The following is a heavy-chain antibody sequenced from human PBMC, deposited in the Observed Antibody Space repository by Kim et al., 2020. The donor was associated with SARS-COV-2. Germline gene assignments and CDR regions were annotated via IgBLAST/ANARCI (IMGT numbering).Heavy chain of an antibody. CDR2: INHSGST. D-gene: IGHD3-16*02. CDR3: ARGASMITFGGVIDHDAFDI. CDR1: GGSFSGYY. Sequence: SETLSLTCAVYGGSFSGYYWSWIRQPPGKGLEWIGEINHSGSTNYNPSLKSRVTISVDTSKNQFSLKLSSVTAADTAVYYCARGASMITFGGVIDHDAFDIWGQGTMVTVSS. J-gene: IGHJ3*02. V-gene: IGHV4-34*01.